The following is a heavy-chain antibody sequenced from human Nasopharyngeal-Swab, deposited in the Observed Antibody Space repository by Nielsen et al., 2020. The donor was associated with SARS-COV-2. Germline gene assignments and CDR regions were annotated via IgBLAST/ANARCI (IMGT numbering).Heavy chain of an antibody. CDR2: INTNTGNP. Sequence: WVRQAPGQGLEWMGWINTNTGNPTYAQGFTGRFVFSLDTSVSTAYLQISSLKAEDTAVYYCAREGSDGSGPGDFDYWGQGTLVTAPQ. V-gene: IGHV7-4-1*02. CDR3: AREGSDGSGPGDFDY. J-gene: IGHJ4*02. D-gene: IGHD3-10*01.